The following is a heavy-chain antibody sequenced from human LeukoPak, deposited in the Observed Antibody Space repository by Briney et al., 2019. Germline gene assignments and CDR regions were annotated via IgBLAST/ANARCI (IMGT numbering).Heavy chain of an antibody. V-gene: IGHV3-33*01. CDR1: GFTFSSYG. J-gene: IGHJ6*02. CDR2: IWYDGSNK. D-gene: IGHD3-10*01. Sequence: PRGSLRLSCAASGFTFSSYGMHWVRQAPGKGLEWVAVIWYDGSNKYYADSVKGRFTISRDNSKNTLYLQMNSLRAEDTAVYYCARETYYYGSGSYYQYYYYGMDVWGQGTTVTVSS. CDR3: ARETYYYGSGSYYQYYYYGMDV.